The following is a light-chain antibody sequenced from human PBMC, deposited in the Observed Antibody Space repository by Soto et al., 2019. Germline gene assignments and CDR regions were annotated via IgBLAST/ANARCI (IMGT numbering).Light chain of an antibody. CDR2: WAS. V-gene: IGKV4-1*01. CDR3: QQYYSLPWT. CDR1: QTVLHSPNNKNY. J-gene: IGKJ1*01. Sequence: DIVMTQSPDSLSVSLGERATINCKSSQTVLHSPNNKNYLAWYQRKPGQPPKLLIYWASTRESGVPDRFSGSGSGTDFTLTVSSLQAEDVAVYYCQQYYSLPWTFGQGTKVE.